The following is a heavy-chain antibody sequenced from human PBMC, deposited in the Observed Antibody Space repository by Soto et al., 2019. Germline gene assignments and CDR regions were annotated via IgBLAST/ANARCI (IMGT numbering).Heavy chain of an antibody. J-gene: IGHJ4*02. V-gene: IGHV3-73*01. CDR1: GFIFSGST. CDR2: VTTKTSNYAT. CDR3: ARSHLADYSNAGFDY. Sequence: EVQLVESGGGLVQPGGSLKLSCAASGFIFSGSTMHWVRQASGKGLEWVGRVTTKTSNYATSYNAAVRGRFTISRDDSNNAAYLQMNSLKTEYSAVYYCARSHLADYSNAGFDYWGQGTLVTVSS. D-gene: IGHD4-4*01.